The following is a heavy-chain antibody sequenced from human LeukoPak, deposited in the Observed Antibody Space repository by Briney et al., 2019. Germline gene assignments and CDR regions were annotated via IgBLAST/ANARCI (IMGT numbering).Heavy chain of an antibody. V-gene: IGHV3-33*06. Sequence: GGSLRLSCAASGFTFSSYGMHWVRQAPGKGLEWVAVIWYDGSNKYYAGSVKGRFTISRDNSKNTLYLQMNSLRAEDTAVYYCAKTAHYGSGSYAGYYYYMDVWGKGTTVTVSS. CDR3: AKTAHYGSGSYAGYYYYMDV. J-gene: IGHJ6*03. CDR1: GFTFSSYG. CDR2: IWYDGSNK. D-gene: IGHD3-10*01.